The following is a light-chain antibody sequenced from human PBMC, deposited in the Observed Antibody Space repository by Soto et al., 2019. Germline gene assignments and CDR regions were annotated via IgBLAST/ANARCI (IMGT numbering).Light chain of an antibody. J-gene: IGLJ3*02. V-gene: IGLV2-11*01. CDR1: SSDIGAYNY. CDR3: CSYAGSYTWV. Sequence: QSALTQPRSVSGSPGQSVTISCTGTSSDIGAYNYVSWYQQHPGKAPKLMIYDVNKRPSGVPDRFSGSKSGNTASLTISGLRAEDEADYYCCSYAGSYTWVFGGGTKLTVL. CDR2: DVN.